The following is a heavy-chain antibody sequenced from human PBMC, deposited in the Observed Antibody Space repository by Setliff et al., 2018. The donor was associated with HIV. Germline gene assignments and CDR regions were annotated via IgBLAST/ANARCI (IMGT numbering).Heavy chain of an antibody. V-gene: IGHV4-34*01. CDR3: AGENPDGWLHHYTDV. CDR1: GGSFSDYY. J-gene: IGHJ6*03. D-gene: IGHD2-15*01. Sequence: SETLSLTCTVSGGSFSDYYWSWSRQPPGKGLEWIGEINHSGTTNSNPSLKSRVTISVDTSKNQFSLRLTSVTAADTAVYSCAGENPDGWLHHYTDVWGKGTTVTVSS. CDR2: INHSGTT.